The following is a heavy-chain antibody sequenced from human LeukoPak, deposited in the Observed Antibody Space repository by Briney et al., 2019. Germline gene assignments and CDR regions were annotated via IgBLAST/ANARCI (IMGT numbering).Heavy chain of an antibody. J-gene: IGHJ5*02. CDR3: ARDGRGYYDFWSGYYTGGWFDP. D-gene: IGHD3-3*01. V-gene: IGHV3-74*01. CDR2: INSDGSST. CDR1: GFTFSSYW. Sequence: PGGSLRLSRAASGFTFSSYWMHWVRQAPGKGLVWVSRINSDGSSTSYADSVKGRFTISRDNAKNTLYLQMNSLRAEDTAVYYCARDGRGYYDFWSGYYTGGWFDPWGQGTLVTVSS.